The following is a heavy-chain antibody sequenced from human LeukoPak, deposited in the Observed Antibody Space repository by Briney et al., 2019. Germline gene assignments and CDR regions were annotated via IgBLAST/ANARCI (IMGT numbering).Heavy chain of an antibody. D-gene: IGHD3-22*01. V-gene: IGHV3-21*01. CDR2: ISSSSSYI. CDR3: ARVGYYYDSSGYYYVSYFDY. CDR1: GFTFSSYS. Sequence: KAGGSLRLSCAASGFTFSSYSMNWVRKAPGKGLEWVSSISSSSSYIYYADSVKGRFTISRDNAKNSLYLQMNSLRAEDTAVYYCARVGYYYDSSGYYYVSYFDYWGQGTLVTVSS. J-gene: IGHJ4*02.